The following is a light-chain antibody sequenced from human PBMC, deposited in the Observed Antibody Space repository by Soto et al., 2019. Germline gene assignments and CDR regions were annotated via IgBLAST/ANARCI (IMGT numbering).Light chain of an antibody. CDR2: AAS. V-gene: IGKV1-27*01. Sequence: DIQMTQSPSSLSASVGDRVTITCRASQGISNYLAWYQQKPGKVPKLLIYAASTLQSGVPSRFSGSGSGTDFTLTISSLQPEDVATYYCQKYNSAPPMYTFGQGTNGDIK. CDR3: QKYNSAPPMYT. CDR1: QGISNY. J-gene: IGKJ2*01.